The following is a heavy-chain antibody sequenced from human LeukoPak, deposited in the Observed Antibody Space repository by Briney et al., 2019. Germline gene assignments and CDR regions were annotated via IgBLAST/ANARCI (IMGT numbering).Heavy chain of an antibody. V-gene: IGHV4-39*07. J-gene: IGHJ4*02. CDR3: ARDIDSSGWLDY. Sequence: SETLSLTCTVSGGSISSSSYYWGWIRQPPGKGLEWIGSIYYSGSTYYNPSLKSRVTISVDRSKNQFSLKLSSVTAADTAVYYCARDIDSSGWLDYWGQGTLVTVSS. CDR2: IYYSGST. D-gene: IGHD6-19*01. CDR1: GGSISSSSYY.